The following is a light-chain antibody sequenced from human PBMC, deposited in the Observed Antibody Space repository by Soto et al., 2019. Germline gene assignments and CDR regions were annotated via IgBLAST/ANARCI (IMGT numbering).Light chain of an antibody. V-gene: IGLV2-18*02. J-gene: IGLJ1*01. CDR3: TSYASSSAYV. Sequence: HSALTPPPCVSGSPGESVAISSTGTSSDVGGYNRVSWYQQPPGKAPKLLIYDVSNRPSGGSTRFSGSKSGNTASLTISGLQAEDEADYYCTSYASSSAYVFGPGTKVTVL. CDR2: DVS. CDR1: SSDVGGYNR.